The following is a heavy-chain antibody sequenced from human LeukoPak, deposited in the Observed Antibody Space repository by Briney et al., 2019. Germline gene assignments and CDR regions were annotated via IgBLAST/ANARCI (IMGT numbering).Heavy chain of an antibody. J-gene: IGHJ4*01. V-gene: IGHV3-21*01. CDR3: ARYRVSSSTSYIDF. Sequence: GGSLRLSCAASGFTFSTYAMNWVRQAPGEGLKWVSCITGDSAYIYYADSVKGRFTNSRDNAKNSLYLQMNSLRAEDTAVYYCARYRVSSSTSYIDFWGHGTLVTVSS. D-gene: IGHD2-2*01. CDR2: ITGDSAYI. CDR1: GFTFSTYA.